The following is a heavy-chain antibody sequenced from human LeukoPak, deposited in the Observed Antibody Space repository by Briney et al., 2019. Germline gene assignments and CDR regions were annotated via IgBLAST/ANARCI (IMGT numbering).Heavy chain of an antibody. CDR1: GFTFSSYA. CDR3: ARSGRPYYYYYYMDV. J-gene: IGHJ6*03. Sequence: RGSLRLSCAASGFTFSSYAMHWVRQAPGKGLEWVAVISYDGSNKYYADSVKGRFTISRDNSKNTLYLQMNSLRAEDTAVYYCARSGRPYYYYYYMDVWGKGTTVTVSS. V-gene: IGHV3-30*04. CDR2: ISYDGSNK.